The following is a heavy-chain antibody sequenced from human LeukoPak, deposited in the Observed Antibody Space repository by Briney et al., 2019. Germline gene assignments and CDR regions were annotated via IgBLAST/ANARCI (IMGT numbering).Heavy chain of an antibody. CDR1: GGSFSGYY. Sequence: SETLSLTCAVYGGSFSGYYWSWIRQPPGKGLEWIGEINHSGSTNHNPSLKSRVTISVDTSKNQFSLKLSSVTAADTAVYYCARGLTTMVRGVINYYYYGMDVWGQGTTVTVSS. J-gene: IGHJ6*02. V-gene: IGHV4-34*01. D-gene: IGHD3-10*01. CDR3: ARGLTTMVRGVINYYYYGMDV. CDR2: INHSGST.